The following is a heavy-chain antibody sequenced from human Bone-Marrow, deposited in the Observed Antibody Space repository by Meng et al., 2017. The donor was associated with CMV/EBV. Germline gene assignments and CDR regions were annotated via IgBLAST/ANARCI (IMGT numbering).Heavy chain of an antibody. D-gene: IGHD3-10*01. CDR2: INPSGGST. CDR1: YTFTSYY. V-gene: IGHV1-46*01. J-gene: IGHJ5*02. CDR3: ARGRDVWFGEQDWLDP. Sequence: YTFTSYYMHWVRQAPGQGLEWMGIINPSGGSTSYAQKFQGRVTMTRDTSTSTVYMELSSLRSEDTAVYYCARGRDVWFGEQDWLDPWGQGTLVTVSS.